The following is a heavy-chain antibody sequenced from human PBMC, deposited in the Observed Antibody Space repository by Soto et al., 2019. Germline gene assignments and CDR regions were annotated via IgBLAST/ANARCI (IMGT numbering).Heavy chain of an antibody. Sequence: PGGSLRLSCSASGFTFSSYDMHWVRQGPGKGLEWVSAIGTAGDTNYAGSVKGRFTISRENAMNSLYLQMNSLRAGDTAIYFCARAIGPTLFDYWGQGTLVTVSS. CDR2: IGTAGDT. CDR1: GFTFSSYD. D-gene: IGHD3-22*01. J-gene: IGHJ4*02. V-gene: IGHV3-13*04. CDR3: ARAIGPTLFDY.